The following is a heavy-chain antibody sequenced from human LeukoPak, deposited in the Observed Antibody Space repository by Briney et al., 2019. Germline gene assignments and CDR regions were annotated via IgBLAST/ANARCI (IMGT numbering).Heavy chain of an antibody. CDR3: AREIRRGDYLDY. J-gene: IGHJ4*02. Sequence: PGGSLRLSCAASGFTFSSYAMSWVRQAPGKGLEWVSSISGSGGSTYYADSVKGRFSISRDNSKNTLYLQVNSLRADDTAVYYCAREIRRGDYLDYWGQGTLVTVSS. CDR1: GFTFSSYA. CDR2: ISGSGGST. D-gene: IGHD2-15*01. V-gene: IGHV3-23*01.